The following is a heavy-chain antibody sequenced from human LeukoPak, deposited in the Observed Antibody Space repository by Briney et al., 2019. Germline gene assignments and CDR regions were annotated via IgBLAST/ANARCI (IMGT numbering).Heavy chain of an antibody. CDR2: INWNGDST. D-gene: IGHD6-19*01. CDR1: GFTFDDYG. Sequence: GGSLRLSCAASGFTFDDYGMSWVRQAPGKGLEWLSGINWNGDSTGYADSVKGRFTISRDNAKNSLYLQMNSLRAEDTALYYCARGVGSGWYESECWGQGTLVTVSS. CDR3: ARGVGSGWYESEC. V-gene: IGHV3-20*04. J-gene: IGHJ4*02.